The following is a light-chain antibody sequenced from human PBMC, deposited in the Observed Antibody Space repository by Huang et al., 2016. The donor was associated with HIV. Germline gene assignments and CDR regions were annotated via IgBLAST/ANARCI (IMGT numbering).Light chain of an antibody. V-gene: IGKV4-1*01. CDR1: QSILYSPNNKNY. CDR2: WAA. CDR3: QQYYTTPRT. Sequence: DIVMTQSPDSLAVSLGERATINCKSGQSILYSPNNKNYLAWYQQKPGQPPKLLIYWAATRESGVPDRFSGSGSATDFTLTISSLQAEDVAVYYCQQYYTTPRTFGQGTKVEI. J-gene: IGKJ1*01.